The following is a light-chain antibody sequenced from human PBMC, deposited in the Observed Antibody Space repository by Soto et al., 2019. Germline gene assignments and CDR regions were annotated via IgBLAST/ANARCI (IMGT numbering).Light chain of an antibody. CDR1: SSDVGGYNY. Sequence: QSALTQPRSVSGSPGQSVTISCTGTSSDVGGYNYVTWCQQHPDKAPKLLIYYVSKRPSGVPDRFSGSKSGSTASLTISGLQAEDEADYCCCSYAGSAYVFGTGTKVTVL. CDR3: CSYAGSAYV. J-gene: IGLJ1*01. V-gene: IGLV2-11*01. CDR2: YVS.